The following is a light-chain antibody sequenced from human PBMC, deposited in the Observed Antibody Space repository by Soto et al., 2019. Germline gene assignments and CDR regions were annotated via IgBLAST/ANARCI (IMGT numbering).Light chain of an antibody. CDR3: QQSNNWPYT. J-gene: IGKJ2*01. CDR2: GAS. V-gene: IGKV3-15*01. Sequence: EIVMTQSPATLSVSPGERVILSCRASQSVSDNLAWYQQKPGQAPRLLIYGASTRATTIPARFSGSGSGTEFTLPISSLHSEDFAVYYCQQSNNWPYTFGQGTRLDIK. CDR1: QSVSDN.